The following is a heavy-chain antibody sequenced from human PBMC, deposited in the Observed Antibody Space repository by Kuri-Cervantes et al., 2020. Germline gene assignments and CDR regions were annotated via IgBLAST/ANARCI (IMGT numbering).Heavy chain of an antibody. Sequence: ASVKVSCKASGYTFTGYYMHWVRQAPGQGLEWMGWINPNSGGTNYAQKFQGWVTMTRDTSISTAYMELSRLRSDDTAVYYCARDRNHLTKTGTTIHDYWGQGTLVTVSS. CDR2: INPNSGGT. J-gene: IGHJ4*02. CDR3: ARDRNHLTKTGTTIHDY. D-gene: IGHD1-7*01. V-gene: IGHV1-2*04. CDR1: GYTFTGYY.